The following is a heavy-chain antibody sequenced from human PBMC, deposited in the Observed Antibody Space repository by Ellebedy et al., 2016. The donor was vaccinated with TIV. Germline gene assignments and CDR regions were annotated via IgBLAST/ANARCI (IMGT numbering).Heavy chain of an antibody. V-gene: IGHV1-8*01. Sequence: ASVKVSCKASGYTFTSYDINWVRQATGQGLEWMGWMNPNSGNTGHAQKFQGRVTMTRNTSITTAYMELSSLRSEDTAVYYCARGGHYYDSSGYLNMAFDIWGQGTMVTVSS. CDR2: MNPNSGNT. CDR3: ARGGHYYDSSGYLNMAFDI. D-gene: IGHD3-22*01. J-gene: IGHJ3*02. CDR1: GYTFTSYD.